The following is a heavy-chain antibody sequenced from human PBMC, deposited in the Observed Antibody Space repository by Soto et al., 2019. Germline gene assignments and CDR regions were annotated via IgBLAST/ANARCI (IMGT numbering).Heavy chain of an antibody. V-gene: IGHV2-5*02. CDR3: AQRATSINNGYEV. CDR1: GFSVRSSGVA. J-gene: IGHJ4*02. Sequence: QITLKESGPTLVKPTQTLTLTCTCSGFSVRSSGVAVGWIRQPPVKALEWLALIYWDDDKRYSPSLKNRLTITRATSKNQVVLTMTHMDPVDTGTYFCAQRATSINNGYEVWGQGILVSVPS. CDR2: IYWDDDK. D-gene: IGHD2-2*03.